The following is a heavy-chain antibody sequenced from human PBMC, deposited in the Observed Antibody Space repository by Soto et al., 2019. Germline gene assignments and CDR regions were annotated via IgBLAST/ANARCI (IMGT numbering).Heavy chain of an antibody. CDR1: GYIFTTYY. V-gene: IGHV1-46*01. CDR3: ARGRYSGDK. D-gene: IGHD2-21*01. J-gene: IGHJ4*02. CDR2: INPKGGST. Sequence: QVRLVQSGAEVKKPGASVKVSCKASGYIFTTYYIHWVRQAPGQGLEWMAIINPKGGSTNCAQEFQGRITLTRDPSTSTVYMDLSSLTSEDTAVYYCARGRYSGDKWGQGTLVTVSS.